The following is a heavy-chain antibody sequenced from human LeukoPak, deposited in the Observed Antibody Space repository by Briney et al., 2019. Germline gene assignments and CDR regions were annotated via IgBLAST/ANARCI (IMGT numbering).Heavy chain of an antibody. CDR1: GYTFTSYD. J-gene: IGHJ3*02. CDR3: ARFGLGKHIEVAGIPFDI. Sequence: ASVKVSCKASGYTFTSYDINWVRQATGQGLEWMGWMNPNSGNTGYEQKFQGRVTMTTDTSTSTAYMELRSLRSDDTAVYYCARFGLGKHIEVAGIPFDIWGQGTMVTVSS. CDR2: MNPNSGNT. D-gene: IGHD6-19*01. V-gene: IGHV1-8*01.